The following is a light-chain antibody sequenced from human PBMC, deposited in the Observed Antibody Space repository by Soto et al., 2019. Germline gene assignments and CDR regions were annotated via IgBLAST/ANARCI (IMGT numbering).Light chain of an antibody. CDR2: DAS. J-gene: IGKJ4*01. Sequence: EIVLTQSPATLSLSPGERATLSCRASQSVSSSLAWYQRKPGQARRLLIYDASNRATGIPARFSGSGSGTDFTLTISSLEPEDFAVYYCQQRSNWLTFGGGSKVEIK. V-gene: IGKV3-11*01. CDR1: QSVSSS. CDR3: QQRSNWLT.